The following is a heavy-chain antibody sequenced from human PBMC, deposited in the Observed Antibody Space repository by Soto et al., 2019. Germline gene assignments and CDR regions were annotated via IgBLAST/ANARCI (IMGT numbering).Heavy chain of an antibody. Sequence: QPGGSLRLSCAASGFTFDDYTMHWVRQAPGKGLEWVSLISWDGGSTYYADSVKGRFTISRDNSKNSLYLQMNSLRTEDTALYYCAKDRDYGDYNGESGMDVWGQGTTVTVSS. CDR1: GFTFDDYT. J-gene: IGHJ6*02. CDR3: AKDRDYGDYNGESGMDV. D-gene: IGHD4-17*01. CDR2: ISWDGGST. V-gene: IGHV3-43*01.